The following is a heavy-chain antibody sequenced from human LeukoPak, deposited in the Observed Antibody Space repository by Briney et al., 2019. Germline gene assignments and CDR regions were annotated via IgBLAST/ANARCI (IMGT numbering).Heavy chain of an antibody. Sequence: GGSLRLSCAASGFTFSSYAMSWVRQAPGKGLEWVSTISGSGGSTYYADSVKGRFAISRDNSKNTLYLQMNSLRAEDTAVYYCAKDSAAAGFDYWGQGTLVTASS. J-gene: IGHJ4*02. D-gene: IGHD6-13*01. CDR2: ISGSGGST. V-gene: IGHV3-23*01. CDR3: AKDSAAAGFDY. CDR1: GFTFSSYA.